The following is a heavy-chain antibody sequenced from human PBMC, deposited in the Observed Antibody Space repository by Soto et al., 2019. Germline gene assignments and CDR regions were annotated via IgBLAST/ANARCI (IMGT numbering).Heavy chain of an antibody. V-gene: IGHV5-51*01. CDR2: IYPGDSDT. CDR3: ARHIVVVPAAMFERPYNWFDP. CDR1: GYSFTSYW. D-gene: IGHD2-2*01. J-gene: IGHJ5*02. Sequence: GESLKISCKGSGYSFTSYWIVWVRQMPGKGLEWMGIIYPGDSDTRYSPSFQGQVTISADKSISTAYLQWSSLKASDTAMYYCARHIVVVPAAMFERPYNWFDPWGQGTLVTVSS.